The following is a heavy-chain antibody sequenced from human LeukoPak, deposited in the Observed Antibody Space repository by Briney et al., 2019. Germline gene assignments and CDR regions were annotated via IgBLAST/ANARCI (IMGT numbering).Heavy chain of an antibody. CDR1: GFTFSSYA. Sequence: GRSLRLSCAASGFTFSSYAMSWVRQAPGKGLEWVSALSGSGGSTYYADSVKGRFTISRDNSKNTLYLQMNSLRAEDTAVYYCAKGASRFLEWSDYWGQGTLVTVSS. D-gene: IGHD3-3*01. CDR2: LSGSGGST. CDR3: AKGASRFLEWSDY. V-gene: IGHV3-23*01. J-gene: IGHJ4*02.